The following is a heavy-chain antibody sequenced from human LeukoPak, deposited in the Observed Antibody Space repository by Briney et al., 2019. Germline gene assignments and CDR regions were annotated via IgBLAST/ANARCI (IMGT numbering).Heavy chain of an antibody. V-gene: IGHV3-23*01. D-gene: IGHD2-2*02. J-gene: IGHJ4*02. CDR1: EFTFRIYA. CDR2: VSASGASP. CDR3: AKAGETCTTASCYSRYSFDY. Sequence: PGGSLRLSCAASEFTFRIYAMIWVGQAPGKGLHGVSAVSASGASPDYADSVKGRFTISRDNFKNTLYLQMNRLRAEDPALYYCAKAGETCTTASCYSRYSFDYWGQGTLVTVSS.